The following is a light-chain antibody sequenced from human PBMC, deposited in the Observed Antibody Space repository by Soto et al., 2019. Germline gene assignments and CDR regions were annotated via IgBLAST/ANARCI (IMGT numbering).Light chain of an antibody. CDR2: WAS. CDR1: QSFLYSSNNKNY. Sequence: DLVVIQSPDSLAVSSGKRATIISNCSQSFLYSSNNKNYLAWYKQKPGQPPKLLISWASTRDSGVPDRFSGSGSGTEFTFTITSLQPEDIATYYCHQYDTVPYDFGPGTKVDIK. V-gene: IGKV4-1*01. CDR3: HQYDTVPYD. J-gene: IGKJ3*01.